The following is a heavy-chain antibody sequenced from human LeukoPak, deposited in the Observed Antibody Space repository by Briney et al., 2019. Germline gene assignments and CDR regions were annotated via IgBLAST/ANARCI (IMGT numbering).Heavy chain of an antibody. CDR2: IYYSGST. D-gene: IGHD6-6*01. Sequence: PSETLSLTCTVSGHSISSGYYWSWIRQPPGKGLEWIGYIYYSGSTNYNPSLKSRVTISVDTSKNQFSLKLSSVTAADTAVYYCARAHSSSRHIDYWGRGTLVTVSS. V-gene: IGHV4-61*01. J-gene: IGHJ4*02. CDR1: GHSISSGYY. CDR3: ARAHSSSRHIDY.